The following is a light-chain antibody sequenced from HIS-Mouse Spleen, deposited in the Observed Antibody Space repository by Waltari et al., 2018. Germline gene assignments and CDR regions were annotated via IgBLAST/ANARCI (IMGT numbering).Light chain of an antibody. V-gene: IGLV3-10*01. CDR1: PLPKNY. Sequence: SYELPHPPSVSGSPGQTASITCSGDPLPKNYASWYQQKSGQAPSLVIYEDSKRPSVIPNRFSRSSSGTMATLTISGAQVEDEADYYCYSTDSSGNHRVFGGGTKLTVL. CDR2: EDS. CDR3: YSTDSSGNHRV. J-gene: IGLJ2*01.